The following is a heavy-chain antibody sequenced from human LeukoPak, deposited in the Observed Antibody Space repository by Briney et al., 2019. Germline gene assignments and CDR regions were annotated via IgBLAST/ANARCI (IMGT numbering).Heavy chain of an antibody. CDR1: GITLSDHY. J-gene: IGHJ4*02. Sequence: PGGSLRLSCAASGITLSDHYMDWVRQAPGKGFEWVARFRNKANSDTTEYAASVKGRFTVSRDDSRNSLSLQMSSLKIEDTAIYYCASAGRLGDFFENKWGQGTLVTVSS. CDR3: ASAGRLGDFFENK. CDR2: FRNKANSDTT. V-gene: IGHV3-72*01. D-gene: IGHD3-3*01.